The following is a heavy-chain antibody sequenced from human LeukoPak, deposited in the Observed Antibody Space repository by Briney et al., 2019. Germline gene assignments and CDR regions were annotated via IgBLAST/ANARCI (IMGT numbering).Heavy chain of an antibody. CDR2: IHTSGST. J-gene: IGHJ4*02. V-gene: IGHV4-4*07. CDR1: GGSISNYH. CDR3: ARRDISSGWSFDY. Sequence: SETLSLTCTVSGGSISNYHWRWIRQPAGKGLEWIGQIHTSGSTNYNPPLKSRVSMSIDTTEDQVSLTIRSVTAADTAFYYCARRDISSGWSFDYWGQGTLVTVSS. D-gene: IGHD6-19*01.